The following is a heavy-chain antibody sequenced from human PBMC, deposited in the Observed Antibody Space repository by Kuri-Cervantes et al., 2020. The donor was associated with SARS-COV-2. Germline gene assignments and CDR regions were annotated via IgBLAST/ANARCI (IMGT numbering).Heavy chain of an antibody. CDR3: ARSLPLSWYFGL. CDR1: GGTFSSYA. CDR2: ISAYNGNT. J-gene: IGHJ2*01. V-gene: IGHV1-18*01. Sequence: ASVKVSCKASGGTFSSYAISWVRQAPGQGLEWMGWISAYNGNTNYAQKLQGRVTMTTDTSTSTAYMELRSLRSEDTAVYYCARSLPLSWYFGLWGRGTLVTVSS.